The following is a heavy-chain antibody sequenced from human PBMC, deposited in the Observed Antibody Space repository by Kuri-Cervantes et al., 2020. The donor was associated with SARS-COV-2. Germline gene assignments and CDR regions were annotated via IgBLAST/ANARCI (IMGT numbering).Heavy chain of an antibody. J-gene: IGHJ4*02. CDR2: IKSRTDGKTI. V-gene: IGHV3-15*07. D-gene: IGHD2-2*01. Sequence: GGSLRLSCVASGFNFNGAWMNWVRQAPGKGLEWVVLIKSRTDGKTIVYAAPVKGRFTISRADSEDTLFLQMNSLETEDTAVYDCSTEPAHASMDYWGQGTMVTVSS. CDR1: GFNFNGAW. CDR3: STEPAHASMDY.